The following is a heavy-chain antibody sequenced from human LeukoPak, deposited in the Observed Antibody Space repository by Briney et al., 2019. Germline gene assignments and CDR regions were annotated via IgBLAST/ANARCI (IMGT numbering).Heavy chain of an antibody. Sequence: PSETLSLTCTVSGDSINSSSHYWGWIRQPPGTGLEWIGSIFYSGSTYSSPSLKSRVTISVDTSKNQFSLRLNSVTAADTAVYYCARHGLILAATGHFDCWGQGTLVTVSS. CDR1: GDSINSSSHY. J-gene: IGHJ4*02. CDR3: ARHGLILAATGHFDC. CDR2: IFYSGST. D-gene: IGHD6-13*01. V-gene: IGHV4-39*01.